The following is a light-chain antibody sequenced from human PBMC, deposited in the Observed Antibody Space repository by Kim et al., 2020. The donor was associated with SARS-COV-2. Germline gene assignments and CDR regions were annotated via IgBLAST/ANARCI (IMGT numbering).Light chain of an antibody. CDR1: QSVSSN. V-gene: IGKV3-15*01. Sequence: EIVMTQSPATLSVSPGERATLSCRASQSVSSNLAWYQQKPGQAPRLLIYGASTRATGIPARFSGSGSGTEFTLTISSLQSEDFAVYYCQQYNNWPPKYTFGQGYKVEI. J-gene: IGKJ2*01. CDR2: GAS. CDR3: QQYNNWPPKYT.